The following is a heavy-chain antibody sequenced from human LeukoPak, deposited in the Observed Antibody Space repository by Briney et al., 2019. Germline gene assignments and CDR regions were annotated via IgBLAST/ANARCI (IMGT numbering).Heavy chain of an antibody. CDR3: AKGGLTTPLHY. V-gene: IGHV3-23*01. D-gene: IGHD1-14*01. CDR2: ISGDGART. CDR1: AFPLSTYV. J-gene: IGHJ4*02. Sequence: GGSLRLSCAASAFPLSTYVMSWVRQAPGGGLEWISSISGDGARTYYTNSVKGRFTIFRDNPKNTLFLQVNSLRVEDTAVYYCAKGGLTTPLHYWGQGTLVTVSS.